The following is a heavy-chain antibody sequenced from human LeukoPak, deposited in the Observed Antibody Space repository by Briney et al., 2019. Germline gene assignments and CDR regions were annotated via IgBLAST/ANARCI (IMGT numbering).Heavy chain of an antibody. D-gene: IGHD6-13*01. CDR2: IHPGDSDT. CDR3: ARHSIGYSSSWYHPHYYYYGMDV. Sequence: GESLKISCKGSGYSFTSYWIGWVRQMPGKGLEWMGIIHPGDSDTRYSPSFQGQVTISADKSISTAYLQWSSLKASDTAMYYCARHSIGYSSSWYHPHYYYYGMDVWGQGTTVTVSS. CDR1: GYSFTSYW. J-gene: IGHJ6*02. V-gene: IGHV5-51*01.